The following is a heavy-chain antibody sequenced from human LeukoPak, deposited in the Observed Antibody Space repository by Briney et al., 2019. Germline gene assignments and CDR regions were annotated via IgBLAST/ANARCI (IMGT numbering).Heavy chain of an antibody. CDR3: ARVGIAAAGRYYFDY. D-gene: IGHD6-13*01. CDR1: GGSISSYY. V-gene: IGHV4-59*01. J-gene: IGHJ4*02. CDR2: IYYSGST. Sequence: SETLSLTCTVSGGSISSYYWSWIRQPPGKGLVCIGYIYYSGSTNYNPSLKSRVTISVDTSKNQFSLKLSSVTAADTAVYYCARVGIAAAGRYYFDYWGQGTLVTVSS.